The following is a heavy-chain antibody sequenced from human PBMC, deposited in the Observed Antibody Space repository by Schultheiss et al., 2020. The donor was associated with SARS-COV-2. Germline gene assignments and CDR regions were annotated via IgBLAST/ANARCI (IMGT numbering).Heavy chain of an antibody. CDR1: GGSISSGGYY. CDR3: ARTMGYCSTTSCPYFDY. Sequence: SETLSLTCTVSGGSISSGGYYWSWIRQHSGKGLEWIGYIYYGGSTFYNPSLKSRVTMSVDTSKNQFSLMLSSVTAADTAVYYCARTMGYCSTTSCPYFDYWGQGTLVTVSS. D-gene: IGHD2-2*01. J-gene: IGHJ4*02. V-gene: IGHV4-31*03. CDR2: IYYGGST.